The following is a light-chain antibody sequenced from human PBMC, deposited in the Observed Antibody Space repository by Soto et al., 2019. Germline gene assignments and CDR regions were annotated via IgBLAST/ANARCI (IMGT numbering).Light chain of an antibody. CDR3: QQYHNWPPQYT. CDR2: GAS. CDR1: QSVASN. V-gene: IGKV3-15*01. Sequence: EIVMTQYPASLSESPGDGATLSCRASQSVASNVAWYQQKPGQGPRLLIHGASTRAAGVPARFSGSVSGTDFTLTISSLQSEDCAVYYWQQYHNWPPQYTFGQGPQLQIK. J-gene: IGKJ2*01.